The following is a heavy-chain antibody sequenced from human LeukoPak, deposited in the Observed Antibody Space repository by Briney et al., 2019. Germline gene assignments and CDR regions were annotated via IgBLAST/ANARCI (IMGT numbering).Heavy chain of an antibody. CDR2: ISYDGSNK. CDR3: ARDWEQWLVTYYFEY. J-gene: IGHJ4*02. D-gene: IGHD6-19*01. V-gene: IGHV3-30*04. Sequence: PGGSLRLSCAASGFTFSRFAMHWVRQAPGKGLEWVAVISYDGSNKYYADSVKGRFTISRDNSKNTLNLQMNSLKPEDTAVYYCARDWEQWLVTYYFEYRGQGTLVTVSS. CDR1: GFTFSRFA.